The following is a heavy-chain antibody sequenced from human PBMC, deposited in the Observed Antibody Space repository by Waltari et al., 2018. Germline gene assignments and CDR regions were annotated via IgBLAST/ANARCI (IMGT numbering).Heavy chain of an antibody. CDR2: INHSGST. V-gene: IGHV4-34*01. Sequence: QVQLQQWGAGLLKPSETLSLTCAVYGGSFSGYYWSWIRQPHGKGLEWIGEINHSGSTNYNPSLESRVTISVDTSKNQFSLKLSSVTAADTAVYYCARGRLRNESIVGATQFWAYWGQGTLVTVSS. CDR3: ARGRLRNESIVGATQFWAY. CDR1: GGSFSGYY. J-gene: IGHJ4*02. D-gene: IGHD1-26*01.